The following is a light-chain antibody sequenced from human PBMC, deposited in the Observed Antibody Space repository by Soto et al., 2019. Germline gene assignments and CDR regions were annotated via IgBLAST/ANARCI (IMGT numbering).Light chain of an antibody. J-gene: IGKJ1*01. CDR1: QSVTSSY. V-gene: IGKV3-20*01. CDR3: QQYGRSPPT. CDR2: GAS. Sequence: EIVLTQSPGTLSLSPGERATLSCRASQSVTSSYLAWYQQKPGQAPRLLIYGASSSATGIPNRFSGSGAGTDFTLTISRLEPEDFEVYYCQQYGRSPPTFGQGTKVEIK.